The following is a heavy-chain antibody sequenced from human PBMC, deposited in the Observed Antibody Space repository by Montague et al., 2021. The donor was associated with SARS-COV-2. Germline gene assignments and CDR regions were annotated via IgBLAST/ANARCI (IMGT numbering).Heavy chain of an antibody. CDR2: IFYSGST. CDR1: AGAIDNHY. Sequence: SETLSLTCTVSAGAIDNHYWGWISQPPGKGLEWIGNIFYSGSTYYNTFLKSRVTIPVDTSKNQFFLRLSSVTAADKAVYYCARLPYFFDSTHAFDIWGQGTMVTVSS. V-gene: IGHV4-39*01. D-gene: IGHD3-22*01. CDR3: ARLPYFFDSTHAFDI. J-gene: IGHJ3*02.